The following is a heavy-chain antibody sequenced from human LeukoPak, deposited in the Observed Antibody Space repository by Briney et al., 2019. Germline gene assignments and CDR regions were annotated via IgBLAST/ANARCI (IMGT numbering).Heavy chain of an antibody. CDR3: ARGADGVSSNSRGWFDP. D-gene: IGHD2-15*01. J-gene: IGHJ5*02. V-gene: IGHV3-23*01. CDR2: ISGSGGST. CDR1: GFTFSSYA. Sequence: GGSLRLSCAASGFTFSSYAMSWVRQAPGKRLEWVSAISGSGGSTYYADSVKGRFTISRDNSKNTLYLQMNSLRAEDTAVYSCARGADGVSSNSRGWFDPWGQGTLVIVSS.